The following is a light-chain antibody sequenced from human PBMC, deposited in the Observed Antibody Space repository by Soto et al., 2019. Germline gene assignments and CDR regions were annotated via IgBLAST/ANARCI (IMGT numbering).Light chain of an antibody. CDR2: GNS. J-gene: IGLJ1*01. V-gene: IGLV1-40*01. Sequence: QSVLTQAPSVSGAPGQRVTTSCTGSSSNIGAGYDVHWYQQLPGTAPKLLIYGNSNRPSGVPDRFSGSKSGTSASLAITGLQAEDEADYYCQSYDSSLSGSVFGTGTKVTAL. CDR1: SSNIGAGYD. CDR3: QSYDSSLSGSV.